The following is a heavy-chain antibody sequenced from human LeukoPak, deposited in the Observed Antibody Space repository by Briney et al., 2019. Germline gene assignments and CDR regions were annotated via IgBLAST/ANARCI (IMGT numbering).Heavy chain of an antibody. CDR3: ARVGSIAVAGPLFDY. D-gene: IGHD6-19*01. Sequence: SVKVSCKASGDTFSSYAISWVRQAPGQGLEWMGGIIPIFGTANYAQKFQGRVTITADESTSTAYMELSSLRSEDTAVYYCARVGSIAVAGPLFDYWGQGTLVTVSS. J-gene: IGHJ4*02. CDR2: IIPIFGTA. CDR1: GDTFSSYA. V-gene: IGHV1-69*13.